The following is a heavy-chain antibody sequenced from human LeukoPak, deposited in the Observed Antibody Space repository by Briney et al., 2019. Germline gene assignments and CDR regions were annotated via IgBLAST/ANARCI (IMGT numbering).Heavy chain of an antibody. Sequence: GGSLRLSCAASGFSFSSYEMNWVRQTPGKGLEWLSYISDSGSTIYYADSVRGRFTISRDNAKNSLYLQMNSLRADDTAVYYCARGGGSSYDRLVYWGQGTPVTVSS. CDR2: ISDSGSTI. CDR1: GFSFSSYE. J-gene: IGHJ4*02. CDR3: ARGGGSSYDRLVY. D-gene: IGHD2-15*01. V-gene: IGHV3-48*03.